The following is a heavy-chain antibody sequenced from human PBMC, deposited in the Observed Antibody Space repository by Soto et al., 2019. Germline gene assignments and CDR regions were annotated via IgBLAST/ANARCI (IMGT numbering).Heavy chain of an antibody. V-gene: IGHV1-18*04. J-gene: IGHJ4*02. CDR1: GYIFSDYG. CDR2: ISGYSGNA. Sequence: QGQVMQSGAEVKKPGASVKVSCKTSGYIFSDYGINWVRQAPGQGLEWMVWISGYSGNANLAQKFQGRVTMTTDKSTRTAYMELRRLRSDDTAVYYCAKRTSGATWGESDYWGQGTLVTVSS. D-gene: IGHD3-16*01. CDR3: AKRTSGATWGESDY.